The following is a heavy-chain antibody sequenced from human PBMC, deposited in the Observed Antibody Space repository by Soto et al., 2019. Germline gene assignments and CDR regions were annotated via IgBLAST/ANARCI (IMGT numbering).Heavy chain of an antibody. D-gene: IGHD6-6*01. CDR1: GYTFTAYY. V-gene: IGHV1-2*02. CDR3: ARSTAARRTVDY. Sequence: VSCKASGYTFTAYYMHWVRQAPGQGLEWMGWVNPNSGGTNYAQKFQGRVTMTRDTSITTAYMELSRLRSDDTAVYYCARSTAARRTVDYWGQGTLVTVSS. CDR2: VNPNSGGT. J-gene: IGHJ4*01.